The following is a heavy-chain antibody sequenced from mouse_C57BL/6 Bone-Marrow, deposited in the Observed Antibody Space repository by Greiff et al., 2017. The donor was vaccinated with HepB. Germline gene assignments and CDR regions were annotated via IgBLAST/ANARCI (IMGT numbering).Heavy chain of an antibody. J-gene: IGHJ3*01. V-gene: IGHV2-5*01. CDR1: GFSLTSYG. CDR2: IWRGGST. CDR3: AKNSPNRDGFAY. D-gene: IGHD3-1*01. Sequence: QVQLQQSGPGLVQPSQSLSITCTVSGFSLTSYGVHWVRQSPGKGLEWLGVIWRGGSTDYNAAFISRLSITKDNSKSQVFFKMNSLQADDTAIYYCAKNSPNRDGFAYWGQGTLVTVSA.